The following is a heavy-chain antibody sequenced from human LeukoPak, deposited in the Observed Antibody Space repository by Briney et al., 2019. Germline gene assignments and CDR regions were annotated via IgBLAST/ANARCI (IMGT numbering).Heavy chain of an antibody. CDR2: XRXDGSNK. CDR1: GFTFSSXX. Sequence: SXXASGFTFSSXXMHWXRQAXGXXXXXXXFXRXDGSNKYYADSVKGRFTISRDNSKNTLYLQMNSLRAEDTAVYYCAKDGDIVVVPAAGHYYYMDVWGKGTTVTVTS. J-gene: IGHJ6*03. D-gene: IGHD2-2*01. CDR3: AKDGDIVVVPAAGHYYYMDV. V-gene: IGHV3-30*02.